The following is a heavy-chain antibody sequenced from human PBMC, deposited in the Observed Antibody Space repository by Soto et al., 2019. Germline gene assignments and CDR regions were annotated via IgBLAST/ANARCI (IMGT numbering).Heavy chain of an antibody. CDR2: IIPIFGTA. Sequence: QVQLVQSGAELKKPGSSVKVSCKASGGTFSSYAISWVRQAPGQGLEWMGGIIPIFGTANYAQKFQVRVTITADESTSTAYMELSRLRGEDRAVYYCARDRRRDYIWVSYNAFDIWGQGTMVTVSS. CDR1: GGTFSSYA. D-gene: IGHD3-16*01. J-gene: IGHJ3*02. V-gene: IGHV1-69*01. CDR3: ARDRRRDYIWVSYNAFDI.